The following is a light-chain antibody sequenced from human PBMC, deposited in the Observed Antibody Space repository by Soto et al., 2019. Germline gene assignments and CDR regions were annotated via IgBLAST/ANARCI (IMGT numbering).Light chain of an antibody. CDR2: EVS. V-gene: IGLV2-23*02. J-gene: IGLJ1*01. CDR3: CSYAGSSFYV. Sequence: SSLTQPAPVSGAPGQSVTISRPWTHSVVGSYNLVSWYQQHPGKAPKLMIYEVSKRPSGVSNRFSGSKSGNTASLTISGLQAEDEADYYCCSYAGSSFYVFGTGTKVTDL. CDR1: HSVVGSYNL.